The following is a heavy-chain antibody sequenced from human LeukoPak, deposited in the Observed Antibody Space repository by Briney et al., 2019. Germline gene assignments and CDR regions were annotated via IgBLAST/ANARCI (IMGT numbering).Heavy chain of an antibody. J-gene: IGHJ6*03. CDR3: AEVRVTFGDYYYYYYMDV. D-gene: IGHD3-10*01. V-gene: IGHV3-23*01. CDR2: TSSSDAGT. CDR1: GFPLSSYA. Sequence: GGSLRLSCAVSGFPLSSYAMSWVRQAPGKGLEWVSATSSSDAGTYYADSVRGRFTISRDNSKNTLYLQMNSLRAEDTAVYYCAEVRVTFGDYYYYYYMDVWGKGTTVTISS.